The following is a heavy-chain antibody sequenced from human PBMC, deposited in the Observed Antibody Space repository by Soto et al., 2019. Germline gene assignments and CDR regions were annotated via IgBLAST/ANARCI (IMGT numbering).Heavy chain of an antibody. V-gene: IGHV1-18*01. CDR3: AMLYSICTSCYHGMDV. J-gene: IGHJ6*04. CDR1: GYTFTSYG. CDR2: ISAYNGNT. D-gene: IGHD2-2*01. Sequence: GASVKVSCKASGYTFTSYGISWVRQAPGQGLEWMGWISAYNGNTNYAQKLQGRVTMTTDTSTSTAYMELRSLRSDDTAVYYCAMLYSICTSCYHGMDVWGKGNTVTVAS.